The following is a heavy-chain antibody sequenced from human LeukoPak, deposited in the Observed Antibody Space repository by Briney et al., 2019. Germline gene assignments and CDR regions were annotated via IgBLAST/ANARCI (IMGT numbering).Heavy chain of an antibody. CDR2: VYYSGST. Sequence: SETLSLTCSVSGGSMTGTTYYWAWIRQPPGKGLEWIGSVYYSGSTSYSPSLKSRVTISVDTSKNQFSLRLGSVTAADTAVYYCARNVSAGYFDYWGHGTLVTVSS. J-gene: IGHJ4*01. D-gene: IGHD2-8*01. CDR3: ARNVSAGYFDY. V-gene: IGHV4-39*01. CDR1: GGSMTGTTYY.